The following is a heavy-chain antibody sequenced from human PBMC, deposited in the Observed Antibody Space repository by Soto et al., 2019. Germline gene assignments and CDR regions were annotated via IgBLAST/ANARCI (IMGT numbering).Heavy chain of an antibody. J-gene: IGHJ5*02. CDR3: ARDKSGYSGYDYGNWFDP. D-gene: IGHD5-12*01. Sequence: ASVKVSCKASGYTFTGYYMHWVRQAPGQGLEWMGWINPNSGGTNYAQKFQGWVTMTRDTSISTAYMELSRLRSDDTAVYYCARDKSGYSGYDYGNWFDPWGQRTLVTVSS. V-gene: IGHV1-2*04. CDR1: GYTFTGYY. CDR2: INPNSGGT.